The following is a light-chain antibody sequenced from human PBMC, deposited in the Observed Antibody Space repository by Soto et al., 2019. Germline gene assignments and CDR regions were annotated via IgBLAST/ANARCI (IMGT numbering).Light chain of an antibody. Sequence: EIVLTQSPATLSLSPGERATLSCRASQSISIYLAWYQQKPGQAPRLLIYDASNRATGIPARFSGRGSGTDFTLTISSLEPEDFAVYYCQQRNNWPPEITFGQGTRLEIK. J-gene: IGKJ5*01. CDR3: QQRNNWPPEIT. CDR1: QSISIY. V-gene: IGKV3-11*01. CDR2: DAS.